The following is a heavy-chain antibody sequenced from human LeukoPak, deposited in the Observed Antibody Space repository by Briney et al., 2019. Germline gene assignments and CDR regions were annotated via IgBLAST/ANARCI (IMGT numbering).Heavy chain of an antibody. V-gene: IGHV3-21*01. Sequence: GGSLRLSCAASGFTFSNFAMTWVRQAPGKGLEWVSSIVGSSSTYYADSLKGRFTISRDNAKNSLYLQMNSLRAEDTAVYYCARLVGMVTTYDIWGQGTMVTVSS. CDR2: IVGSSST. J-gene: IGHJ3*02. D-gene: IGHD5-24*01. CDR3: ARLVGMVTTYDI. CDR1: GFTFSNFA.